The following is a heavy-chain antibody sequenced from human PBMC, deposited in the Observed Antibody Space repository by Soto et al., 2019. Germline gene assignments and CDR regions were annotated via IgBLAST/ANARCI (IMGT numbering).Heavy chain of an antibody. V-gene: IGHV3-23*01. CDR1: GFTFSSYA. J-gene: IGHJ4*02. CDR2: ISGSGGST. CDR3: AKENGYSSTWFEFDY. D-gene: IGHD6-13*01. Sequence: PGGSLRVSCTAAGFTFSSYARSWVRQAPGKGLEWVSAISGSGGSTDYADSVKGRFTISRDNSKNTLYLQMNSLRAEDTAVYYCAKENGYSSTWFEFDYWGQGTLVTVS.